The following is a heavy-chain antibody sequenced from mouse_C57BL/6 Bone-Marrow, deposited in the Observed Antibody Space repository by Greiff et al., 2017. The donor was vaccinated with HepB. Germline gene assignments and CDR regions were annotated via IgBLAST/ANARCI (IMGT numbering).Heavy chain of an antibody. Sequence: QVHVKQSGAELVRPGASVKLSCKASGYTFTDYYINWVKQRPGQGLEWIARIYPGSGNTYYNEKFKGKATLTAEKSSSTAYMQLSSLTSEDSAVYFCARRDYDYDDYAMDYWGQGTSVTVSS. CDR1: GYTFTDYY. J-gene: IGHJ4*01. CDR3: ARRDYDYDDYAMDY. CDR2: IYPGSGNT. V-gene: IGHV1-76*01. D-gene: IGHD2-4*01.